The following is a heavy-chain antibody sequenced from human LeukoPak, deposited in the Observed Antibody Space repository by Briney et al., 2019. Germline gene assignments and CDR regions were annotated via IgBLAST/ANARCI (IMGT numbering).Heavy chain of an antibody. Sequence: GGSLRLSCAASGFTFSTNAMAWVRQAPGKGLEWVSSISSSSSYKYYGDSVKGRFTISRDNAKNSLYLQMNSLRAEDTAVYYCARGPGRSSFDYWGQGALVTVSS. CDR1: GFTFSTNA. D-gene: IGHD6-13*01. CDR2: ISSSSSYK. J-gene: IGHJ4*02. CDR3: ARGPGRSSFDY. V-gene: IGHV3-21*01.